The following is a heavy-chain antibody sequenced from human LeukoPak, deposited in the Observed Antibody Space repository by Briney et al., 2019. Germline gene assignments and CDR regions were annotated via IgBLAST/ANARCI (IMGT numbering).Heavy chain of an antibody. D-gene: IGHD6-13*01. V-gene: IGHV3-23*01. CDR2: ISGSGGST. Sequence: GGSLRLSCAASGFTFSSYAMSWVRQAPGKGLEWVSGISGSGGSTYYADSVKGRFTISRDNSKNTLYLQMNSLRAEDTAVYYCAKTRAGHNTFDCWGQGTLVTVSS. J-gene: IGHJ4*02. CDR3: AKTRAGHNTFDC. CDR1: GFTFSSYA.